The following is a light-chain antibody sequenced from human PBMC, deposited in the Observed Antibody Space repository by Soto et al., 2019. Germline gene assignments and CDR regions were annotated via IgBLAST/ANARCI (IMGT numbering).Light chain of an antibody. CDR2: WST. Sequence: DLVMTQSPDSLAVSRGERATINCKPSQSRFVRSKTKDYFSWYQHNPGQPPKLLFYWSTTRESGVPDRFSGSGSGTAFTLTISSLQAHDVAVYYCHQYYSIPYSVEQGTKLEIK. J-gene: IGKJ2*03. CDR1: QSRFVRSKTKDY. CDR3: HQYYSIPYS. V-gene: IGKV4-1*01.